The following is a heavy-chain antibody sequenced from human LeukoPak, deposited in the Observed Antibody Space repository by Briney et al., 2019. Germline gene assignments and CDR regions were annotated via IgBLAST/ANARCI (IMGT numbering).Heavy chain of an antibody. CDR3: AKDAIRYSSSWYYFDY. J-gene: IGHJ4*02. D-gene: IGHD6-13*01. CDR1: GFTFSSYA. Sequence: GGSLRLSCAASGFTFSSYAKSWVRQAPGKGLEWVSAISGSGGSTYYADSVKGRFTISRDNSKNTLYLQMNSLRAEDTAVYYCAKDAIRYSSSWYYFDYWGQGTLVTVSS. V-gene: IGHV3-23*01. CDR2: ISGSGGST.